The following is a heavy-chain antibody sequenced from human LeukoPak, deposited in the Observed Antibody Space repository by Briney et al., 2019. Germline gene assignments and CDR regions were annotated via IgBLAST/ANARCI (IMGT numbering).Heavy chain of an antibody. Sequence: ASEKVSCKASGYTFTSYYMHRGRQAPGHGLEWMGVINHSGGSTRYAQRFQGRVTMTRDTSTSTVYMALSSQRSEDTAVYYCARDGYSGYGVGLLETRDYFDYWGQGTLVTVSS. CDR1: GYTFTSYY. CDR3: ARDGYSGYGVGLLETRDYFDY. CDR2: INHSGGST. V-gene: IGHV1-46*01. J-gene: IGHJ4*02. D-gene: IGHD5-12*01.